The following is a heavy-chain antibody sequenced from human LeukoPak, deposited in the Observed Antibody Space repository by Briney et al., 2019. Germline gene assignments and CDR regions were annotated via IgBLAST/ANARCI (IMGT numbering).Heavy chain of an antibody. CDR2: IYHSGST. Sequence: PSQTLSLTCTVSGGSISSGGYYWSWIRQPPGKGLEWIGYIYHSGSTYYNPSLKSRVTISVDRSKNQFSLKLSSVTAADTAVYYCARRGSAVAGTSLAYRRYYFDYWGQGTLVTVSS. CDR3: ARRGSAVAGTSLAYRRYYFDY. CDR1: GGSISSGGYY. D-gene: IGHD6-13*01. J-gene: IGHJ4*02. V-gene: IGHV4-30-2*01.